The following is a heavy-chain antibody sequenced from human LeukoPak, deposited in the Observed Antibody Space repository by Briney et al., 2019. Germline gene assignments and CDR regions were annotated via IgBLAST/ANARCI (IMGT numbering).Heavy chain of an antibody. CDR1: GFMFRDYW. J-gene: IGHJ5*02. D-gene: IGHD2-2*01. CDR2: IRPDGHDK. V-gene: IGHV3-7*01. CDR3: GRWGITAALDR. Sequence: GGSLRFSCEVPGFMFRDYWLAWVRQAPGKGLEWVANIRPDGHDKYYVESVRGRFTISRDNAQNSLSLQMDSLRGEDSAVYHCGRWGITAALDRWGQGTLVSVSS.